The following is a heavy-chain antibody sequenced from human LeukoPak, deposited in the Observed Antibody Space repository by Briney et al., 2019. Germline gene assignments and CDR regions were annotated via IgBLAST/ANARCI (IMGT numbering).Heavy chain of an antibody. CDR2: ISGSGGST. J-gene: IGHJ4*02. D-gene: IGHD6-6*01. Sequence: GGSLRLSCAASGFTFSSYAMSWVRQAPGKGLEWVSAISGSGGSTYYADSVKGRFTTSRDNSKNTLYLQMNSLRAEDTAVYYCAKDPFRPGSSSSHWGQGTLVTVSS. V-gene: IGHV3-23*01. CDR1: GFTFSSYA. CDR3: AKDPFRPGSSSSH.